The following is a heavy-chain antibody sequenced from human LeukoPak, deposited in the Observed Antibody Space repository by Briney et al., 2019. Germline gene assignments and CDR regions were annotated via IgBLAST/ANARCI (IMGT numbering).Heavy chain of an antibody. Sequence: PGGSLRLSCSASGFTFSSYSMHWVRQAPGKGLEYVSAISSNGGTTYYADSVKGRFTISRDNSRNTLYLQMSSLRAEDTAVYYCARVGYYEGYFDYWGQGTPVTVSS. J-gene: IGHJ4*02. CDR3: ARVGYYEGYFDY. CDR2: ISSNGGTT. V-gene: IGHV3-64D*09. D-gene: IGHD3-22*01. CDR1: GFTFSSYS.